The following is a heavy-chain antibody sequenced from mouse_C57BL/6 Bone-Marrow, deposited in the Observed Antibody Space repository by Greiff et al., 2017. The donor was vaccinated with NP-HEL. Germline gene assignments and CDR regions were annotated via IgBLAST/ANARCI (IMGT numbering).Heavy chain of an antibody. CDR1: GYAFSSSW. D-gene: IGHD1-1*01. CDR3: ARDYYGSSYVGFAY. CDR2: IYPGDGDT. Sequence: VKLQESGPELVKPGASVKISCKASGYAFSSSWMNWVKQRPGKGLEWIGRIYPGDGDTNYNGKFKGKATLTADKSSSTAYMQLSSLTSEDSAVYFCARDYYGSSYVGFAYWGQGTLVTVSA. J-gene: IGHJ3*01. V-gene: IGHV1-82*01.